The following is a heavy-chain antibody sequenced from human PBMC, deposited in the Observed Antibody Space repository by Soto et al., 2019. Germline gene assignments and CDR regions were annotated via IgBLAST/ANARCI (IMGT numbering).Heavy chain of an antibody. CDR1: GFTFDDYA. Sequence: EVQLVESGGGLVQPGRSLRLSCAASGFTFDDYAMHWVRQAPGKGLEWVSLIYWDGGTTYYADSVKGRFTISRDNSKNSLFLQMSGLRTEDTALYYCAKASGGGYDFDYWGQGTLVTISS. J-gene: IGHJ4*02. V-gene: IGHV3-43*02. D-gene: IGHD5-12*01. CDR3: AKASGGGYDFDY. CDR2: IYWDGGTT.